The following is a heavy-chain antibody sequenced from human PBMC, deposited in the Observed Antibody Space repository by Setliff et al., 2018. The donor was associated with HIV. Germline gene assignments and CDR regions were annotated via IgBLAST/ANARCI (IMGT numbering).Heavy chain of an antibody. CDR3: ARCYYDSSGPTDAFDI. Sequence: GASVKVSCKASGYTFTNYYIHWVRQAPGQGLEWTGLINPSGGRTSYAQKFQGRLTMTRDTSRSTVYMELSSLRSEDTAVYYCARCYYDSSGPTDAFDIWGQGTVVTVSS. CDR1: GYTFTNYY. J-gene: IGHJ3*02. CDR2: INPSGGRT. V-gene: IGHV1-46*01. D-gene: IGHD3-22*01.